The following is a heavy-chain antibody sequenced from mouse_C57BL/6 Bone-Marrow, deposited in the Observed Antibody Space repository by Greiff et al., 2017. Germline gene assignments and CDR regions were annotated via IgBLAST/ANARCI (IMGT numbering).Heavy chain of an antibody. V-gene: IGHV1-81*01. J-gene: IGHJ2*01. D-gene: IGHD2-5*01. CDR1: GYTFTSYG. CDR2: IYPRSGNT. CDR3: ARADYSNPFDY. Sequence: QVHVKQSGAELARPGASVKLSCKASGYTFTSYGISWVKQRTGQGLEWIGEIYPRSGNTYYNEKFKGKATLTADKSSSTAYMELRSLTSEDSAVYFCARADYSNPFDYWGQGTTLTVSS.